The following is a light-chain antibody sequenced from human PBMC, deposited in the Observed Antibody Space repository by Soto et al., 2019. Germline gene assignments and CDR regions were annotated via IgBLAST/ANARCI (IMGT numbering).Light chain of an antibody. CDR2: DVS. Sequence: QSVLTQPASVSGSPGQSITISCTGTSSDVGAYNYVSWYQQHPGKAPKLIIYDVSNRPSGVSNRFSGSKSGNTASLSISGLQAEDEADFYCSSYPSSATYVFGTGTKVTVL. V-gene: IGLV2-14*01. J-gene: IGLJ1*01. CDR3: SSYPSSATYV. CDR1: SSDVGAYNY.